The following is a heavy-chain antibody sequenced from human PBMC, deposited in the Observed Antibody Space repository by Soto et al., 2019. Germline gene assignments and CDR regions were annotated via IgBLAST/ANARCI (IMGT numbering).Heavy chain of an antibody. CDR2: IYTSGST. D-gene: IGHD3-16*02. J-gene: IGHJ5*02. V-gene: IGHV4-4*07. Sequence: PSETLSLTCTVSGGSISSYYWSWIRQPAGKGLEWIGRIYTSGSTNYNPSLKSRVTMSVDTSKNQFSLKLSSVTAADTAVYYCARSWAIYYDYVWGSYRFDWFDPWGQGTLVTVSS. CDR3: ARSWAIYYDYVWGSYRFDWFDP. CDR1: GGSISSYY.